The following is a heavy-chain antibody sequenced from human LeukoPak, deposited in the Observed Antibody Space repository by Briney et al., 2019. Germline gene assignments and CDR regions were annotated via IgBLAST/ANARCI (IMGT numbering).Heavy chain of an antibody. CDR2: TYSGGST. CDR3: ARDQGRYSSSWYLDY. CDR1: GFTFSSYS. D-gene: IGHD6-13*01. J-gene: IGHJ4*02. Sequence: GGSLRLSCAASGFTFSSYSMNWVRQAPGKGLEWVSVTYSGGSTYYADSVKGRFTISRDNSKNTLYLQMNSLRAEDTAVYYCARDQGRYSSSWYLDYWGQGTLVTVSS. V-gene: IGHV3-53*01.